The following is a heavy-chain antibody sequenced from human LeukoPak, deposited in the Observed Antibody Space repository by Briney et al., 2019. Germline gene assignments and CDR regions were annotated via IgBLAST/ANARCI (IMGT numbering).Heavy chain of an antibody. CDR1: AGSFTGYY. V-gene: IGHV4-34*01. D-gene: IGHD6-6*01. CDR3: ARASRIAARPGRWAFDI. Sequence: SETLSLTCAVYAGSFTGYYWSWIRQPPGKGLEWIGEINHSGTTNYNPSLKSRVTISVDTSKNQFSLKLSSVTAADTAVYYCARASRIAARPGRWAFDIWGQGTMVTVSS. CDR2: INHSGTT. J-gene: IGHJ3*02.